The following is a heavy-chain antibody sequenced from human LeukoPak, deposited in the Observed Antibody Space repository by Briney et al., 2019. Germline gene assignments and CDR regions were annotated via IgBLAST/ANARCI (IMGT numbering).Heavy chain of an antibody. J-gene: IGHJ2*01. CDR2: IYYSGST. V-gene: IGHV4-59*01. CDR3: ARVYSSGYRNWYFDL. D-gene: IGHD3-22*01. CDR1: GWSFSGYY. Sequence: SETLSLTCVVYGWSFSGYYWSWIRQPPGKRLQRTGYIYYSGSTNYNPSLKSRVTISVDTSKNQFSLKLSSVTAADTAVYYCARVYSSGYRNWYFDLWGRGTLVTVSS.